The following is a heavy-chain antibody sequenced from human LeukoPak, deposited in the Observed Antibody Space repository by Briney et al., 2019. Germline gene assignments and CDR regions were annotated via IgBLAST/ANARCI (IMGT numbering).Heavy chain of an antibody. D-gene: IGHD3-10*01. CDR1: GGSFSGYY. Sequence: SETLSLTCAVYGGSFSGYYWSWIRQPPGKGLEWIGEINHSGSTNYNPSLKSRVTISVDTSKNQFSLKLSSVTAADTAVYYCASETRSDYYGSDWGQGTLVTVSS. CDR2: INHSGST. J-gene: IGHJ4*02. V-gene: IGHV4-34*01. CDR3: ASETRSDYYGSD.